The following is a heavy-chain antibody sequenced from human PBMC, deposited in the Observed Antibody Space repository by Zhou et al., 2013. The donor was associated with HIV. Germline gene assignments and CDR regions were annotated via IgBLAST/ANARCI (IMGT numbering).Heavy chain of an antibody. Sequence: QVQLVQSGAEVKKLGASVMISCKASGYSFTRHKIHWLRQAPGQGLEWMGKMNSDGNGAYAQKFQGRVTITADESTSTAYMELSSLRSEDTAVYYCSYYYGSGSYHWFDPWGQGTLVTVSS. CDR1: GYSFTRHK. V-gene: IGHV1-46*01. J-gene: IGHJ5*02. CDR3: SYYYGSGSYHWFDP. CDR2: MNSDGNGA. D-gene: IGHD3-10*01.